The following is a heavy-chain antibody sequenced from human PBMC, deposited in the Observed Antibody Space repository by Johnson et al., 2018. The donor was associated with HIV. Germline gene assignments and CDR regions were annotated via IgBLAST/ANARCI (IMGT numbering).Heavy chain of an antibody. CDR3: AKVVVVPAAIWAFDI. CDR1: GFSFSNYA. D-gene: IGHD2-2*01. Sequence: QVQLVESVGGVVQPGRSLRLSCAASGFSFSNYAMHWVRQAPGKGLEWVAVISYDGSNKYYADSVKGRFTISRDNSKNTLYLQMNSLRAEDTAVYYCAKVVVVPAAIWAFDIWGQGTMVTVSS. V-gene: IGHV3-30*04. J-gene: IGHJ3*02. CDR2: ISYDGSNK.